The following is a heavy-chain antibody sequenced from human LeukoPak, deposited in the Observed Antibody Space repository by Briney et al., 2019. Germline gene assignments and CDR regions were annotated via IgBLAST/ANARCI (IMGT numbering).Heavy chain of an antibody. CDR3: ARSVQYQLLDFDY. J-gene: IGHJ4*02. CDR1: GYTFTSYD. V-gene: IGHV1-8*03. Sequence: VASVKVSCKASGYTFTSYDINWVRQATGQGLEWMGWMNPNSGNTGYAQKFQGRVTITRNTSISTAYMELSSLRSEDTAVYYCARSVQYQLLDFDYWGQGTLVTVSS. CDR2: MNPNSGNT. D-gene: IGHD2-2*01.